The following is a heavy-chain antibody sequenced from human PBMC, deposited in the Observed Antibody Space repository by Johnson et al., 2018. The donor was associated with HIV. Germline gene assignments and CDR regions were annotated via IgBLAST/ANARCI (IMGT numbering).Heavy chain of an antibody. CDR2: IKSKTDGGTT. V-gene: IGHV3-15*01. D-gene: IGHD1-26*01. CDR1: GFTFSDYY. CDR3: TTDRATYDAFDI. J-gene: IGHJ3*02. Sequence: VQLVESGGGLVKPGGSLRLSCAASGFTFSDYYMSWIRQAPGKGLEWVGRIKSKTDGGTTDYAAPVKGRFTISRDDSKNTLYLQMNSLKTEDTAVYYCTTDRATYDAFDIWGQGTMVTVSS.